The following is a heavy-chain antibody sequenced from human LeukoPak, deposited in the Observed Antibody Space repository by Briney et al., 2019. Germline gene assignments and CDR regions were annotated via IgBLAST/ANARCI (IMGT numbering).Heavy chain of an antibody. CDR2: IRYDGSNK. V-gene: IGHV3-30*02. CDR3: AKVPAAAAGLFDY. Sequence: GGSLRLTCTASGFTFSSYSMNWVRQAPGKGLEWVAFIRYDGSNKYYADSVKGRFTISRDNSKNTLYLQMNSLRAEDTAVYYCAKVPAAAAGLFDYWGQGTLVTVSS. J-gene: IGHJ4*02. D-gene: IGHD6-13*01. CDR1: GFTFSSYS.